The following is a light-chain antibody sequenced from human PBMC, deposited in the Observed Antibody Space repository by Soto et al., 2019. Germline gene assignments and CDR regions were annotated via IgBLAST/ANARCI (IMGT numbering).Light chain of an antibody. V-gene: IGLV1-44*01. J-gene: IGLJ1*01. CDR1: SPNIGGNA. CDR3: AAWDDSLNAL. Sequence: QSVLTQPPSASGTPGQRVTISCSGSSPNIGGNAVNWYQQLPGTAPKVLIYSNNQRPSGVPDRFSGSKSGTSASLAISGLQSEDEADYYCAAWDDSLNALFGTGTKLTVL. CDR2: SNN.